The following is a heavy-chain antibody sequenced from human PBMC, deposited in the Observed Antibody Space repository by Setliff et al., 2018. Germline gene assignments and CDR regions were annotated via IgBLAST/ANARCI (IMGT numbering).Heavy chain of an antibody. J-gene: IGHJ4*02. CDR2: ISWNSGIV. CDR1: GFTFDDYA. D-gene: IGHD2-2*01. Sequence: GGSLRLSCAASGFTFDDYAMHWVRQAPGKGLEWVSGISWNSGIVAYADSVKGRFTISRDNAKNSLYLQMNSLRAEDMALYYCAKGYCSSTSCYVDYWGQGTLVTVS. V-gene: IGHV3-9*03. CDR3: AKGYCSSTSCYVDY.